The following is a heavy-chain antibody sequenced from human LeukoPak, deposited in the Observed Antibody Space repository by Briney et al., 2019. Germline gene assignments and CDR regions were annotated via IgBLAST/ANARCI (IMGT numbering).Heavy chain of an antibody. J-gene: IGHJ4*02. CDR1: GYTFTSYG. CDR3: ARSLYSSGWSQNDY. D-gene: IGHD6-19*01. Sequence: ASVKVSCKASGYTFTSYGISWVRQAPGQGLEWMGWMNPNSGNTGYAQKFQGRVTMTRNTSISTAYMELSSLRSEDTAVYYCARSLYSSGWSQNDYWGQGTLVTVSS. CDR2: MNPNSGNT. V-gene: IGHV1-8*02.